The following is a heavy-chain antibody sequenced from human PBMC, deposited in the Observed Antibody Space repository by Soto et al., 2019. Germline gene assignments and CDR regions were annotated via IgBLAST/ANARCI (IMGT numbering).Heavy chain of an antibody. Sequence: SETKCVTCTVAGGNIIGYGWSCIRQPPGKGLEWIGYIYYSGSTNYNPSLKSRVTISVDTSKNQFSLKLSSVTAADTAAYYCARRYGSCFDYWGQGALVTVSS. CDR2: IYYSGST. CDR3: ARRYGSCFDY. V-gene: IGHV4-59*08. J-gene: IGHJ4*02. CDR1: GGNIIGYG. D-gene: IGHD5-18*01.